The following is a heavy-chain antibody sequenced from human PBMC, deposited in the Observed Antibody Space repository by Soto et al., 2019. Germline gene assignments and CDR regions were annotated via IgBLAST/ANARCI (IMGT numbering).Heavy chain of an antibody. CDR2: ISYSGSS. J-gene: IGHJ4*02. D-gene: IGHD2-2*01. V-gene: IGHV4-31*02. Sequence: SWVRQAPGKGLEWIAYISYSGSSYSNPSLKSRVTISADTSKNQFSLRLTSVTAADTAVYFCARATPAGSADFWGQGTIVTVYS. CDR3: ARATPAGSADF.